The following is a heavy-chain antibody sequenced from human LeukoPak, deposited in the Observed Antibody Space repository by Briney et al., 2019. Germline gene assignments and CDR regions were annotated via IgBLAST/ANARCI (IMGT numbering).Heavy chain of an antibody. V-gene: IGHV3-7*02. CDR1: GFTFSSYW. CDR3: ASEILRSLEWPTADY. D-gene: IGHD3-3*01. Sequence: GGSLRLSCAASGFTFSSYWLSWVRQAPGKGLEWVANIKQDGSEKYYADSVKGRFTISRDNSKNTLYLQMNSLTTEDTAVYYCASEILRSLEWPTADYWGQGTLVTVSS. J-gene: IGHJ4*02. CDR2: IKQDGSEK.